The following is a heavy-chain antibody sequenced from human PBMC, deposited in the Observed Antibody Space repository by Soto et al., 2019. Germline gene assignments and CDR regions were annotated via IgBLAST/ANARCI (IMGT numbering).Heavy chain of an antibody. CDR2: IYWDDDK. CDR1: GFSLSTSGVG. D-gene: IGHD3-10*01. Sequence: QITLKESGPTLVKPTQTLTLTCTFSGFSLSTSGVGVGWIRQPPGKALEWLALIYWDDDKRYSPSLKSRLTINKDPSKDQVVLIMTSKDPGDPATYFCAHTLWFGEFPDFDYWGQGTLVTVSS. J-gene: IGHJ4*02. V-gene: IGHV2-5*02. CDR3: AHTLWFGEFPDFDY.